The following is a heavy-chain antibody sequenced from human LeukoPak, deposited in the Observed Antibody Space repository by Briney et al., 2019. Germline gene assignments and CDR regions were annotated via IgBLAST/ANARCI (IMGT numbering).Heavy chain of an antibody. V-gene: IGHV3-7*04. CDR2: INQDGSEQ. Sequence: PGGSLRPSCAASGFTFSDYWMTWVRQAPGQGLAWVAHINQDGSEQHFVGSVQGRFTISRDNAKNSLYLQMDSLRAEDTAVYYCAGGALDYWGQGTPVTVSS. CDR3: AGGALDY. J-gene: IGHJ1*01. CDR1: GFTFSDYW. D-gene: IGHD3-16*01.